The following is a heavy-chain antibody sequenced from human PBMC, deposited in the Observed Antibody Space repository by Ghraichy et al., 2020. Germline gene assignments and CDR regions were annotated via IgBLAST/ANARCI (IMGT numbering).Heavy chain of an antibody. CDR1: GFTFSSYA. D-gene: IGHD2-15*01. CDR3: AKDLPKSPFLVVVAATRGAFQH. Sequence: GGSLRLSCAASGFTFSSYAMSWVRQAPGKGLEWVSAISGSGGSTYYADSVKGRFTISRDNSKNTLYLQMNSLRAEDTAVYYCAKDLPKSPFLVVVAATRGAFQHWGQGTLVTVSS. CDR2: ISGSGGST. J-gene: IGHJ1*01. V-gene: IGHV3-23*01.